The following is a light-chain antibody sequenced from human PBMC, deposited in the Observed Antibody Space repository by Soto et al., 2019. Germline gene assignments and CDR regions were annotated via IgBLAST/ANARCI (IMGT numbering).Light chain of an antibody. J-gene: IGLJ2*01. V-gene: IGLV3-21*04. Sequence: SYELTQPPSVSVAPGQTARITRGGNNIGSKSVHWYQQKPGQAPVLVIYYDSDRPSGIPERFSGSNSGNTATLTISRVEAGDEADYYCQVWDSSSDHPVVFGGGTKLTVL. CDR1: NIGSKS. CDR2: YDS. CDR3: QVWDSSSDHPVV.